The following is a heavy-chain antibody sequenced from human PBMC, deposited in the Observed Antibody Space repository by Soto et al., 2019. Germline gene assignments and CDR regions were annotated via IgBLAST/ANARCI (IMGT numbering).Heavy chain of an antibody. CDR1: GGTFRSYA. D-gene: IGHD5-12*01. CDR2: IIPIFGTA. V-gene: IGHV1-69*06. CDR3: ASPRGEMATISYGMDV. Sequence: AAVEVACKASGGTFRSYAISWVRQAPGQGLEWMGGIIPIFGTATYAQKVQGRVTITADKSTSTAYMEMSSLRSEDTAVYYCASPRGEMATISYGMDVWGQGTTVTVSS. J-gene: IGHJ6*02.